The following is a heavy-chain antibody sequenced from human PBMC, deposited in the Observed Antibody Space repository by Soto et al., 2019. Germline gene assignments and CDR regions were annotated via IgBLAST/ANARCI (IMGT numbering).Heavy chain of an antibody. CDR1: GYTFASYD. D-gene: IGHD2-2*01. CDR3: ARKAAALGNDY. Sequence: QVRLVQSGAEVKKRGASVKVSCKASGYTFASYDSNWARQATGQGREWMGWMNPNSGNTGYAQKLQGSVTMTRNTSISTAYMELSSLRSEDKAVYYCARKAAALGNDYWGQGTLVTVSS. J-gene: IGHJ4*02. V-gene: IGHV1-8*01. CDR2: MNPNSGNT.